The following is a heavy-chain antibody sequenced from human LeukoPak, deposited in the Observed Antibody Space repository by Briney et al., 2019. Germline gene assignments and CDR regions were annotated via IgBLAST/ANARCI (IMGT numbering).Heavy chain of an antibody. V-gene: IGHV3-11*01. Sequence: GGSLRLSCAASRFTFSDYFMSWIRQAPGKGLQWVSYISGGGSTTQYADSVKGRFTISRDNAKNSLYLQMNSLRAEDTAVYYCARGRRYNWNSIGYFDYWAREPWSPSPQ. CDR3: ARGRRYNWNSIGYFDY. CDR2: ISGGGSTT. CDR1: RFTFSDYF. D-gene: IGHD1-7*01. J-gene: IGHJ4*02.